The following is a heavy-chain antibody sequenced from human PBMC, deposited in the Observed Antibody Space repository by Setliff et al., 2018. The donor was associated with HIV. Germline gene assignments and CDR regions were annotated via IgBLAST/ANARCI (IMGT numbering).Heavy chain of an antibody. CDR3: ARAGVVEGYYYYYYMDV. D-gene: IGHD2-15*01. Sequence: GGSLRRSCATSGFTFASYSIIWVRQAPGKGLEWVSYISGLGGGTIYYADSVRGRFTISRDDAEKSVYLQMNSLRAEYTAVYYCARAGVVEGYYYYYYMDVWGKGTTVTVSS. V-gene: IGHV3-48*01. J-gene: IGHJ6*03. CDR1: GFTFASYS. CDR2: ISGLGGGTI.